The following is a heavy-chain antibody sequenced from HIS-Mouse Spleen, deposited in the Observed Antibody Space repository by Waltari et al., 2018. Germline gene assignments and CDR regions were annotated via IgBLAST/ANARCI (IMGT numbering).Heavy chain of an antibody. CDR2: LNPKSGDK. CDR1: GYTFTSYD. J-gene: IGHJ4*02. CDR3: ARGHDYSNYFDY. D-gene: IGHD4-4*01. Sequence: QVQLVQSGAEVKKPGASVKVSCKASGYTFTSYDINWVRQATGQGLEWMGWLNPKSGDKGYAQKFPGRVTMTRNTSISTAYMVLSSLRSEDTAVYYCARGHDYSNYFDYWGQGTLVTVSS. V-gene: IGHV1-8*01.